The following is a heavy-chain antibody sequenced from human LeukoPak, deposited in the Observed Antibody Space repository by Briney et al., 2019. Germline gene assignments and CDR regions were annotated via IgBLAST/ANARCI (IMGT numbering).Heavy chain of an antibody. J-gene: IGHJ3*02. V-gene: IGHV4-39*01. D-gene: IGHD3-9*01. CDR3: ARHRILTGSDDAFDI. Sequence: SETLSLTCTVSGGSISSSSYYWGWMRQPPGKGREWIGSIYYSGSTYYNPSLKSRVTISVDTSKNQFSLKLSSVTAADTAVYYCARHRILTGSDDAFDIWGQGTMVTVSS. CDR1: GGSISSSSYY. CDR2: IYYSGST.